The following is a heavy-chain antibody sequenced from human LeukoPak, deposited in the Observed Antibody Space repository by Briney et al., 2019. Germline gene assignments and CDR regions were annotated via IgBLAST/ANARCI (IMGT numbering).Heavy chain of an antibody. CDR3: ARGTPSSTLDY. V-gene: IGHV4-34*01. Sequence: PSETLSLTCAVYGGSFSGYYWSWIRQPPGKGLEWIGEINHSGSTNYNPSLKSRVTISVDTSKNQFSLKLSSVTAADTAVYYCARGTPSSTLDYWGQGTLVTVSS. CDR1: GGSFSGYY. D-gene: IGHD2-2*01. CDR2: INHSGST. J-gene: IGHJ4*02.